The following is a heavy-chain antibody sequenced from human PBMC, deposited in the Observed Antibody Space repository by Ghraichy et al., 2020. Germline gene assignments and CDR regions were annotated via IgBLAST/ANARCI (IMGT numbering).Heavy chain of an antibody. V-gene: IGHV3-7*03. CDR2: IKQDGSEK. Sequence: GSLRLSCAASGFTFSSYWMSWVRQAPGKGLEWVANIKQDGSEKYYVDSVKGRFTISRDNAKNALYLQMNSLRAEDTAVYYCARVRLFGWDAFDIWGQGTMVTVSS. D-gene: IGHD3-22*01. CDR3: ARVRLFGWDAFDI. CDR1: GFTFSSYW. J-gene: IGHJ3*02.